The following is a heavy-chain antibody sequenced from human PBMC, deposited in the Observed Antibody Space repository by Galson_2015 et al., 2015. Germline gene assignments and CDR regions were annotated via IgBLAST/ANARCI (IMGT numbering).Heavy chain of an antibody. D-gene: IGHD3-9*01. Sequence: SVKVSCKASGYTFTSYYMHWVRQAPGQGLEWMGIINPSGGSTSYAQKFQGRVTMTRDTSTSTVYMELSSLRSEDTAVYYCARDRVYYDILTGPGDSYGMDVWGQGTTVTVSS. CDR3: ARDRVYYDILTGPGDSYGMDV. J-gene: IGHJ6*02. CDR2: INPSGGST. CDR1: GYTFTSYY. V-gene: IGHV1-46*01.